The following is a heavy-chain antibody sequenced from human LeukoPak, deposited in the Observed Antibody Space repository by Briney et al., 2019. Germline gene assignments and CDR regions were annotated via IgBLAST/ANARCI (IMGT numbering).Heavy chain of an antibody. CDR1: GGSISSGGYS. V-gene: IGHV4-30-2*01. J-gene: IGHJ6*02. CDR3: ARERHYTMDV. Sequence: SETLSLTCAVSGGSISSGGYSWSWIRQPPGTGLEWIGYIYHSGSTYYNPSLKSRVTISVDRSKNQFSLKLSSVTAADTAVYYCARERHYTMDVWGQGTTVTVSS. CDR2: IYHSGST. D-gene: IGHD3-10*01.